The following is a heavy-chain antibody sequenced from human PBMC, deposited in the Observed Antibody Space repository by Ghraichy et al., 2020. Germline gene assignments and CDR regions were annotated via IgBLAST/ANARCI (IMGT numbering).Heavy chain of an antibody. D-gene: IGHD3-10*01. CDR3: AKDGLSITMVRGGPRAY. CDR2: ISGSGGST. Sequence: GGSLRLSCAASGFTFSSYAMSWVRQAPGKGLEWVSAISGSGGSTYYADSVKGRFTISRDNSKNTLYLQMNSLRAEDTAVYYCAKDGLSITMVRGGPRAYWGQGTLVTVSS. V-gene: IGHV3-23*01. J-gene: IGHJ4*02. CDR1: GFTFSSYA.